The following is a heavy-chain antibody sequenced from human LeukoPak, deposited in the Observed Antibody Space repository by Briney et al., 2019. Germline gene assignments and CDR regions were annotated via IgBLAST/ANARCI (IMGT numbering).Heavy chain of an antibody. D-gene: IGHD5-18*01. V-gene: IGHV3-21*01. J-gene: IGHJ4*02. CDR2: LTGGSDYT. CDR1: GFTFSRYA. Sequence: GGSLRLSCAASGFTFSRYAMSWVRQAPGKGLDWVSALTGGSDYTYLADSVKGRFTISRDNAKNSLYLQMNSLRAEDTAVYYCATPGGYSYGGGFDYWGQGTLVTVSP. CDR3: ATPGGYSYGGGFDY.